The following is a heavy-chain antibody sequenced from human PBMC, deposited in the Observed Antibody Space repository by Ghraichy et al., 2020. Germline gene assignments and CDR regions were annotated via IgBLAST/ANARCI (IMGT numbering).Heavy chain of an antibody. J-gene: IGHJ4*02. CDR2: IKEDGSDK. CDR3: AREGEMTTVTTGFDY. V-gene: IGHV3-7*03. Sequence: GGSLRLSCAASGFTFTNYFMTWVRQAPGKGLEWVANIKEDGSDKFYSDSVKGRFTISRDNAKNSLYLQMNSLRAEDTAAYYCAREGEMTTVTTGFDYWGQGTLVTVSS. CDR1: GFTFTNYF. D-gene: IGHD4-11*01.